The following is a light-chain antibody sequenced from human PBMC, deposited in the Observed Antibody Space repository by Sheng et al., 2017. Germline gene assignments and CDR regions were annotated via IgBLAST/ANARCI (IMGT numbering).Light chain of an antibody. J-gene: IGKJ4*01. V-gene: IGKV1-39*01. CDR2: CI. CDR1: QSMSRY. CDR3: QQTYNTPLT. Sequence: DIQMTQSPSSLSASVGDRVTITCRASQSMSRYLNWYQQNQGKPLTPDLFCIHFAKWGPXRFRGSGSGTDFTLTISNLQPEDFATYYCQQTYNTPLTFGGGTKVEIK.